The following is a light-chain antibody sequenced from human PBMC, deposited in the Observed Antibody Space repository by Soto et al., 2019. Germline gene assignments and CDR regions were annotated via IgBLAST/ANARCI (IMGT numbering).Light chain of an antibody. J-gene: IGLJ1*01. CDR2: DDS. V-gene: IGLV3-21*02. CDR1: NIGSKT. CDR3: QVWDVSTVHYV. Sequence: SYELAQPPSMSVAPGQTARITCGGNNIGSKTMHWYQQNAGQAPVLVVYDDSDRPSGIPERFSGSNSGNTATLTISRVEAGDEADYYCQVWDVSTVHYVFGTGRKVTGL.